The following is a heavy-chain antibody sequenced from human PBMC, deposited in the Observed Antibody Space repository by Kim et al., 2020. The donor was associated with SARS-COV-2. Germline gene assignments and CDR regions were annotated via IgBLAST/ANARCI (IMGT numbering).Heavy chain of an antibody. CDR2: VGGAR. Sequence: VGGARYSADSVKGRFTTSRDNANNMVYLQMNSLRVDDTAIYYCTSIFEYWGQGALVTVSS. J-gene: IGHJ4*02. D-gene: IGHD3-3*02. V-gene: IGHV3-74*01. CDR3: TSIFEY.